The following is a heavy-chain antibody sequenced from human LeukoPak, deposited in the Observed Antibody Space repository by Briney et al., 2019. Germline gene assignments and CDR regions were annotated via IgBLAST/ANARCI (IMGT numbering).Heavy chain of an antibody. D-gene: IGHD6-13*01. V-gene: IGHV1-2*02. CDR3: ARDPQIAAACRY. CDR1: GYTFTGYY. J-gene: IGHJ4*02. Sequence: ASVKVSCKASGYTFTGYYMHWVRQAPGQGLEWMGWINPNGGGTNYAQKFQGRVTMTRDTSISTAYMELSRLRSDDTTVYYCARDPQIAAACRYWGQGTLVTVSS. CDR2: INPNGGGT.